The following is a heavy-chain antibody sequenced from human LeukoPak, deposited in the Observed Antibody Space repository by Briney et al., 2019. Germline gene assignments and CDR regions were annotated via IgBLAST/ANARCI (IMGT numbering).Heavy chain of an antibody. D-gene: IGHD5-12*01. Sequence: GGSLKLSCAASGFTFSGSAMHWVRQAPGKGLEWVGRIRSKANSYATAYAASVKGRFTISRDDSKNTAYLQMNSLKTEDTAVYYCTATRGGHVDYWGQGTLVTVSS. CDR3: TATRGGHVDY. CDR2: IRSKANSYAT. J-gene: IGHJ4*02. CDR1: GFTFSGSA. V-gene: IGHV3-73*01.